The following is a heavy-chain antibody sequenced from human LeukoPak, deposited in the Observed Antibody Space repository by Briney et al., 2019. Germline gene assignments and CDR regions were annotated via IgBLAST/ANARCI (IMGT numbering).Heavy chain of an antibody. CDR1: GGSFSGYY. Sequence: SETLSLTCAVYGGSFSGYYWSWIRQPPGKGLEWIGEINHSGSTNYNPSLKSRVTISVDTSKNQFSLKLSSVTAADTAVYYCARSAYYDFWSGYSGYYYGMDVWGQGTTVTVSS. J-gene: IGHJ6*02. CDR3: ARSAYYDFWSGYSGYYYGMDV. V-gene: IGHV4-34*01. CDR2: INHSGST. D-gene: IGHD3-3*01.